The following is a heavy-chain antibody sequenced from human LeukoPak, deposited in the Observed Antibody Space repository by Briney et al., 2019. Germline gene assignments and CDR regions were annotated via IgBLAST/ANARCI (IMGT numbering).Heavy chain of an antibody. CDR2: IYYSGST. CDR1: GGSTSSYY. Sequence: TSKTLSLTCTVSGGSTSSYYWSWIRQPPGKGLEYVGYIYYSGSTYYNPSLKSRVTISVDTSKNQFSLKLSSVTAADTAVYYCARAGYYYGSGSYYNTPHFDYWGQGTLVTVSS. CDR3: ARAGYYYGSGSYYNTPHFDY. J-gene: IGHJ4*02. V-gene: IGHV4-59*01. D-gene: IGHD3-10*01.